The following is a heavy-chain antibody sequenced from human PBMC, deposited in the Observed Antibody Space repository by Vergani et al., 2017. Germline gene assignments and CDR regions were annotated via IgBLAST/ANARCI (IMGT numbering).Heavy chain of an antibody. CDR3: ASGKYYSDSTSHFRGRYFDV. CDR2: IYNSRNG. J-gene: IGHJ2*01. V-gene: IGHV4-39*01. CDR1: GDSIISRSYY. Sequence: QMQLQESGPGLVKASETLSLTCTVSGDSIISRSYYWGWLRQPPGKGLEWMGSIYNSRNGDSSSSLKSRVTISADTSKNQFSLRLTSVTAADTAVYYCASGKYYSDSTSHFRGRYFDVWGRGTLVTVPS. D-gene: IGHD3-16*01.